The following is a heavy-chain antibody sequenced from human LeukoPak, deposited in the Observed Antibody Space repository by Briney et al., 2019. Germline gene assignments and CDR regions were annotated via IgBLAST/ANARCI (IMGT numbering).Heavy chain of an antibody. CDR2: ISGSGGST. Sequence: GGSLRLSCAASGFTFSSYAMSWVRQAPGKGLEWVSAISGSGGSTYYADSVKGRFTISRDNSKNTLYLQMNSLRAEDMAVYYCAKKYSGLAAAAAFDYWGQGTLVTVSS. D-gene: IGHD6-13*01. CDR1: GFTFSSYA. V-gene: IGHV3-23*01. J-gene: IGHJ4*02. CDR3: AKKYSGLAAAAAFDY.